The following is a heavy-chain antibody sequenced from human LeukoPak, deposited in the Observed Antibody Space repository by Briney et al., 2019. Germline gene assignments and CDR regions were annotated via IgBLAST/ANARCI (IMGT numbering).Heavy chain of an antibody. Sequence: SETLSLTCTVSGGSISSHYWSWIRQPPGKGLEWIGYIYYSGSTNYNPSLKSRVTISVDTSKNQFSLKLSSVTAADTAVYYCARTAGAGDAFDIWGQGTMVTISS. CDR3: ARTAGAGDAFDI. J-gene: IGHJ3*02. V-gene: IGHV4-59*11. CDR1: GGSISSHY. CDR2: IYYSGST. D-gene: IGHD6-19*01.